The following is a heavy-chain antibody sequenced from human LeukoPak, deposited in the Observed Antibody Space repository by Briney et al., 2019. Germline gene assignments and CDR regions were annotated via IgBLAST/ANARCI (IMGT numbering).Heavy chain of an antibody. CDR2: INHSGST. D-gene: IGHD2-2*01. V-gene: IGHV4-34*01. Sequence: PSETLSLTCAVYGGSFSGYYWSWIRQPPGKGLEWIGEINHSGSTNYNPSLKSRVTISVDTSKNQFSLKLSSVTAADTAVYYCARAVVPAAIYYYYYYMDVWGKGTTVTVSS. J-gene: IGHJ6*03. CDR1: GGSFSGYY. CDR3: ARAVVPAAIYYYYYYMDV.